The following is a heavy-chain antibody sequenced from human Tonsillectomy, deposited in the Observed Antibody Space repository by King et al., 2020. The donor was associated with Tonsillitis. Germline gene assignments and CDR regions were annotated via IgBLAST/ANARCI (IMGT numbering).Heavy chain of an antibody. Sequence: VQLQESGPGLVKPSQTLSLTCTVSGVSITSGGYYWSWVRQHPGKGLEWIGQIYHSGGTYYSPPLRSRGTKSVDTSENQFSLKLTSVTAADTAVYYRAGSGATFDYWGQGTLVTVSS. V-gene: IGHV4-31*03. D-gene: IGHD2-15*01. CDR2: IYHSGGT. CDR1: GVSITSGGYY. J-gene: IGHJ4*02. CDR3: AGSGATFDY.